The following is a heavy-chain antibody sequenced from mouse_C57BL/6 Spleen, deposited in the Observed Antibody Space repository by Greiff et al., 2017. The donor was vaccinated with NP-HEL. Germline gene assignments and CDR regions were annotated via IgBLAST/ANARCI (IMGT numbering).Heavy chain of an antibody. D-gene: IGHD1-1*01. CDR3: AREVVIRYYYGSSRNWYFDV. CDR1: GYTFTDYY. CDR2: INPNNGGT. Sequence: EVQLQESGPELVKPGASVKISCKASGYTFTDYYMNWVKQSHGKSLEWIGDINPNNGGTSYNQKFKGKATLTVDKSSSTAYMELRSLTSEDSAVYYCAREVVIRYYYGSSRNWYFDVWGTGTTVTVSS. J-gene: IGHJ1*03. V-gene: IGHV1-26*01.